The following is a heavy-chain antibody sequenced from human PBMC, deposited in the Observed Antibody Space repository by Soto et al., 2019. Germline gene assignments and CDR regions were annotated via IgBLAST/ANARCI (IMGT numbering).Heavy chain of an antibody. J-gene: IGHJ4*02. CDR2: IYYTGSA. Sequence: QVQLLESGPGLVKTSQTLSPTCSVSGGSTGSGGFYWSWVRQHPGKGLEWIGYIYYTGSAYYSPSLKSRVSISVDTSKNQFSLILDSVTVADTAVYYCARADYGDRGLAFDSWGQGVLVTVSS. CDR1: GGSTGSGGFY. V-gene: IGHV4-31*03. CDR3: ARADYGDRGLAFDS. D-gene: IGHD4-17*01.